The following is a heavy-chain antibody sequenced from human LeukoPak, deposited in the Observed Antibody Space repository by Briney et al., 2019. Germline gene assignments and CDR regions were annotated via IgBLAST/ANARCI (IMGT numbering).Heavy chain of an antibody. D-gene: IGHD3-9*01. J-gene: IGHJ5*02. V-gene: IGHV1-2*02. CDR2: IIPNSGGT. CDR1: GYTFTGYY. CDR3: ARVSNDILTGYYYDKWLDP. Sequence: GASVKVSCKASGYTFTGYYMHWVRQAPGQGLEWMGWIIPNSGGTNYAQKFQGRVTMTRDTSISTAYMELSRLTSDDTAVYYCARVSNDILTGYYYDKWLDPWGQGTLVTVSS.